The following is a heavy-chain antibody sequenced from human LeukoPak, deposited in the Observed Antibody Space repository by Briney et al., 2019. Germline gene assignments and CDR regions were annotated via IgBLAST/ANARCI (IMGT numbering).Heavy chain of an antibody. D-gene: IGHD3-22*01. Sequence: GASVKVSCKASGYTFTSYGISWVRQAPGQGLEWMGWISAYNGNTNYAQKLQGRVTMTTDTSTSTAYMELRSLRSDDTAVYYCARDEPYYYDSSGYYPKDYWGQGTLVTVSS. CDR3: ARDEPYYYDSSGYYPKDY. CDR2: ISAYNGNT. J-gene: IGHJ4*02. CDR1: GYTFTSYG. V-gene: IGHV1-18*01.